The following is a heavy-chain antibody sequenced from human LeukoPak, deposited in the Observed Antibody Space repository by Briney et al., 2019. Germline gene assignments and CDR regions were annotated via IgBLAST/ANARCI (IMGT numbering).Heavy chain of an antibody. CDR1: GGSFSGYY. CDR2: INHSGST. CDR3: ARACSWFDY. Sequence: SETLSLTCAVYGGSFSGYYWSWIRQPPGKGLEWIGEINHSGSTNYNPSLKSRVTISVDTSKNQFSLKLSSVTAADTAVYYCARACSWFDYWGQGTLVTVSA. J-gene: IGHJ4*02. D-gene: IGHD6-13*01. V-gene: IGHV4-34*01.